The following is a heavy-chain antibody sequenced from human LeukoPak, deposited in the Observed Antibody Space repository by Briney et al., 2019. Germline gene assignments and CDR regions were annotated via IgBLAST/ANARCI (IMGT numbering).Heavy chain of an antibody. V-gene: IGHV3-53*01. CDR3: ARYGSGYDLIDY. D-gene: IGHD5-12*01. CDR2: IYSGGST. J-gene: IGHJ4*02. CDR1: GFTVSRNY. Sequence: PGGSLRLSRVASGFTVSRNYMSWVREAPGKGLEGVSVIYSGGSTYYADSVKGRFTIFRDNAKNTLNLQMSSLRAEDTAVYYCARYGSGYDLIDYWGQGTLVTASS.